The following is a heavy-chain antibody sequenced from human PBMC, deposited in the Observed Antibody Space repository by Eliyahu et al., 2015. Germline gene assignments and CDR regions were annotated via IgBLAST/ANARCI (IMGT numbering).Heavy chain of an antibody. J-gene: IGHJ4*02. CDR1: GFTFSSLW. CDR2: INSDGSST. V-gene: IGHV3-74*01. CDR3: ARGGKVAPAVQAS. D-gene: IGHD1-26*01. Sequence: EVQLVESGGGLVQPGGSLRLPCAASGFTFSSLWMHWVRQAPGKGLVWVARINSDGSSTDYADSVKGRFTISRDNAKNTLYLQMNSLRAEDTAVYYCARGGKVAPAVQASWGQGVLVTVSS.